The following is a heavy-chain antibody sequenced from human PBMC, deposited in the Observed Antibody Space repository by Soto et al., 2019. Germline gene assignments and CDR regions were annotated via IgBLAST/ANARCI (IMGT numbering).Heavy chain of an antibody. Sequence: SETLSLTCTVSGGSVNSDYYYWTWIRQPPGRGLEWIGYIYHTGSTNYNPSLKSRVTISVDTSRNKFSLKLSSVTAADTAVYYCAREFSNSPEAFDSWGQGSLVTVYS. D-gene: IGHD6-6*01. J-gene: IGHJ4*02. CDR3: AREFSNSPEAFDS. CDR2: IYHTGST. CDR1: GGSVNSDYYY. V-gene: IGHV4-61*01.